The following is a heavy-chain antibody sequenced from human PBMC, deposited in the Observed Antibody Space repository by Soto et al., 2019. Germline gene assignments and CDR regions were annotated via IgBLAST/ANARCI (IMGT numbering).Heavy chain of an antibody. J-gene: IGHJ4*02. D-gene: IGHD3-16*01. CDR2: ITSDGSST. Sequence: EVQLVESGGGLVQPGGSLRLSCAASGFTFSSHWMHWVRQAPGKGLVWVSQITSDGSSTSYADSVKGRFTVSRDNAKNTVYRQMTSLRAEDTAVYYCARGGGGFDYWGQGTLVTVSS. CDR1: GFTFSSHW. CDR3: ARGGGGFDY. V-gene: IGHV3-74*01.